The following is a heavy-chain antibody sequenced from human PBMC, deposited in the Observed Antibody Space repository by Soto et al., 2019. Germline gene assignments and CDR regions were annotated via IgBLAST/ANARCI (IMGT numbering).Heavy chain of an antibody. V-gene: IGHV1-69*12. CDR3: ARGPSNIVRATTGWFDP. J-gene: IGHJ5*02. D-gene: IGHD1-26*01. CDR1: GGTFSSYA. Sequence: QVQLVQSGAEVKKPGSSVKVSCKASGGTFSSYAISWVRQAPGQGREWMGGIIPIFGTANYAQKFQGRVTITADESTSTAYMELSSLRSEDTAVYYCARGPSNIVRATTGWFDPWGQGTLVTVSS. CDR2: IIPIFGTA.